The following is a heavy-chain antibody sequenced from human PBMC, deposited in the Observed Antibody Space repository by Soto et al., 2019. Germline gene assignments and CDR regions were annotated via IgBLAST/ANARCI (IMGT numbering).Heavy chain of an antibody. CDR3: AKTGAGFLGYYYYMDV. J-gene: IGHJ6*03. CDR2: ISWNSGSI. Sequence: GGSLRLSCAASGFTFDDYAMHWVRQAPGKGLEWVSGISWNSGSIGYADSVKGRFTISRDNAKNSLYLQMNSLRAEDTALYYCAKTGAGFLGYYYYMDVWGKGTTVTVSS. D-gene: IGHD3-3*01. V-gene: IGHV3-9*01. CDR1: GFTFDDYA.